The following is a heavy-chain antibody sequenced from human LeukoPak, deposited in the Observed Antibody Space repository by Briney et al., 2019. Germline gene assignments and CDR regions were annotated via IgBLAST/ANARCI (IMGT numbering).Heavy chain of an antibody. V-gene: IGHV1-2*02. CDR2: INGITGDT. J-gene: IGHJ4*02. Sequence: ASVKVSCKTSGYTFTDYYMHWARRAPGQGPEWLGWINGITGDTNYAEKFQGRVSLTRDTSINTAYMELSGLTSDDTAFYYCARGNPRLLTTFLLFDRWGQGTLVTVSS. D-gene: IGHD2/OR15-2a*01. CDR1: GYTFTDYY. CDR3: ARGNPRLLTTFLLFDR.